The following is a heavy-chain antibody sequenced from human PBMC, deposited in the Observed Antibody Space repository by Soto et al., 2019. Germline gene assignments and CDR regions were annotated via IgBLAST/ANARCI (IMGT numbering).Heavy chain of an antibody. Sequence: QVQLVQSGAEVKKTGASVKVSCKASGYTFIGYYIHWVRQAPGQGLEWMGWINPNSGGTNYAQRLQGWVTMTRDRSISTAYMERSRLNSDDAAVYYCARVGGGLASLGYYGMDVWGQGTKVTVSS. D-gene: IGHD3-10*01. CDR1: GYTFIGYY. J-gene: IGHJ6*02. V-gene: IGHV1-2*04. CDR3: ARVGGGLASLGYYGMDV. CDR2: INPNSGGT.